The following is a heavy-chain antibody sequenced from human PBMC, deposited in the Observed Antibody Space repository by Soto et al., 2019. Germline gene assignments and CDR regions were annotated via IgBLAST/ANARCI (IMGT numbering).Heavy chain of an antibody. CDR3: ARMSSPTVAGSYAMDV. Sequence: SGPTLVNPTQTLTLTCTFSGFSLSTSGMCVSWIRQPPGKALEWLALIDWDDDKYYSTSLKTRLTISKDTSKNQVVLTMTNMDPVDTATYYCARMSSPTVAGSYAMDVWGQGTTVTVSS. D-gene: IGHD6-19*01. CDR1: GFSLSTSGMC. CDR2: IDWDDDK. J-gene: IGHJ6*02. V-gene: IGHV2-70*01.